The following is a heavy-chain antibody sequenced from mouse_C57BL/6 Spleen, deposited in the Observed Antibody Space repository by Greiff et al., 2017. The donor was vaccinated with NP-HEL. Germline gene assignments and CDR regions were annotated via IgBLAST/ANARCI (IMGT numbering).Heavy chain of an antibody. Sequence: EVQRVESGGGLVKPGGSLKLSCAASGFTFSSYAMSWVRQTPEKRLEWVATISDGGSYTYYPDNVKGRFTISRDNAKNNLYLQMSHLKSEDTAMYYCARDGGYDAMDYWGQGTSVTVSS. J-gene: IGHJ4*01. CDR1: GFTFSSYA. CDR3: ARDGGYDAMDY. V-gene: IGHV5-4*01. CDR2: ISDGGSYT.